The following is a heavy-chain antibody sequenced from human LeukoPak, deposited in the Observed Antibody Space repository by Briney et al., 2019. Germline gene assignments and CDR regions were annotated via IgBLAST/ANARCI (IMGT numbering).Heavy chain of an antibody. CDR2: INHSGST. D-gene: IGHD3-10*01. CDR1: GGSFSGYY. Sequence: SETLSLTCAVYGGSFSGYYWSWIRQPPGKGLEWIGEINHSGSTNYNPSLKSRVTISVDTSKNQFSLKLSSVTAADTAVYYCARRRTHYYGSGSRFDYWGQGTLVTVSS. J-gene: IGHJ4*02. CDR3: ARRRTHYYGSGSRFDY. V-gene: IGHV4-34*01.